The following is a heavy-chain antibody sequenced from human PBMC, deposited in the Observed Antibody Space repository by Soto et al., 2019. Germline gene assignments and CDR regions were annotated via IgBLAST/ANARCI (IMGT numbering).Heavy chain of an antibody. V-gene: IGHV1-3*05. D-gene: IGHD6-19*01. CDR2: INAGNGNT. CDR1: GYTFTTDA. CDR3: ARHGSAWDY. J-gene: IGHJ4*02. Sequence: QVQLVQAGAEEKKPGASVKVSCKASGYTFTTDAMHVVRQAPGQRLEWMGWINAGNGNTKYSQKFQGRVTIARDTSASTAYMELSSLRSEDTAVYYCARHGSAWDYWGQGTLVTVSS.